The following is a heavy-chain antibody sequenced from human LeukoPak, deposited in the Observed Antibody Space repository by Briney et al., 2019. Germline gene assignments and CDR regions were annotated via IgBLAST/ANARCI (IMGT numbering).Heavy chain of an antibody. D-gene: IGHD6-13*01. CDR3: ARGVPAAGSIRFDP. J-gene: IGHJ5*02. Sequence: PSGTLSLTCAVSGGSITSGNWWSWVRQPPGKGLEWIGEIYHSGSTNYNLSLKSRVTISVDKSKNQFSLILNSVTAADTAVYYRARGVPAAGSIRFDPWGQGTLVTVSS. CDR2: IYHSGST. V-gene: IGHV4-4*02. CDR1: GGSITSGNW.